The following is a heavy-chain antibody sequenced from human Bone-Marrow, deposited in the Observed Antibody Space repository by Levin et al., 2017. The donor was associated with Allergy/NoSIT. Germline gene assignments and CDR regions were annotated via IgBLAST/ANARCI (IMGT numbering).Heavy chain of an antibody. CDR2: IKQDGSEK. Sequence: GESLKISCAASGFTFSSYWMSWVRQAPGKGLEWVANIKQDGSEKYYVDSVKGRFTISRDNAKNSLYLQMNSLRAEDTAVYYCARVSQTRARFDYWGQGTLVTVSS. V-gene: IGHV3-7*01. J-gene: IGHJ4*02. CDR1: GFTFSSYW. CDR3: ARVSQTRARFDY.